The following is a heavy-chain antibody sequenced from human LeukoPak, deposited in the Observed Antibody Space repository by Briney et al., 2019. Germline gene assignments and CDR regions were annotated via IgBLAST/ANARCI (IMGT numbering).Heavy chain of an antibody. CDR2: IRYDGSNK. Sequence: GGSLRLSCAASGFTFSSYGMHWVRQAPGKGLEWVAFIRYDGSNKYYADSVKGRFTISRDNSKNTLYLQMNSLRAEDTAVYYCAKSGDSSGYYYVIGAPYYFDYWGQGTLVTVSS. D-gene: IGHD3-22*01. J-gene: IGHJ4*02. CDR1: GFTFSSYG. CDR3: AKSGDSSGYYYVIGAPYYFDY. V-gene: IGHV3-30*02.